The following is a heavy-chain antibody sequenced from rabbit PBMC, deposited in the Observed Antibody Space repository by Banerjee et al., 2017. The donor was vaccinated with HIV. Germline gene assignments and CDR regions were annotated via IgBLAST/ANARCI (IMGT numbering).Heavy chain of an antibody. CDR2: IYPDDDST. CDR3: ARDLAAVTGWNFGL. J-gene: IGHJ4*01. D-gene: IGHD7-1*01. Sequence: QEQLVESGGGLVKPEGSLTLSCKASGIDFSRCGISWVRQAPGKGLEWIACIYPDDDSTDYASWVSGRFTISLDNAQNTVFLQMTSLTAADTATYFCARDLAAVTGWNFGLWGPGTLVTVS. CDR1: GIDFSRCG. V-gene: IGHV1S47*01.